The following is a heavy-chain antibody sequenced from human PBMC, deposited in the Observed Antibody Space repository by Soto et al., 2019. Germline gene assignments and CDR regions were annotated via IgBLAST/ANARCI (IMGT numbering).Heavy chain of an antibody. Sequence: QVQLVESGGGVVQPGRSLRLSCAASGFTFSSYAMHWVRQAPGKGLEWVAVISYDGSNKYYADSVKGRFTISRDNSKNTLYLQMNGLRAEDTAVYYCAVGGAGAAFDYWGQGTLVTVSS. J-gene: IGHJ4*02. CDR1: GFTFSSYA. D-gene: IGHD6-19*01. CDR3: AVGGAGAAFDY. CDR2: ISYDGSNK. V-gene: IGHV3-30-3*01.